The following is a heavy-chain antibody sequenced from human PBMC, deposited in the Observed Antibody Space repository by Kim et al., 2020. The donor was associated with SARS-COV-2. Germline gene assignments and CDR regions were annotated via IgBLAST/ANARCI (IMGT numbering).Heavy chain of an antibody. CDR3: ARDQGYSSSWYIDY. CDR1: GYTFTSYA. CDR2: IKTNTGHP. J-gene: IGHJ4*02. Sequence: ASVKVSCKASGYTFTSYAMNWVRQAPGQGLEWMGWIKTNTGHPTYAQDFTGRFVFSLDTSVSTAYLQISSLKAEDTAVYYCARDQGYSSSWYIDYWGQGTLVTVSS. D-gene: IGHD6-13*01. V-gene: IGHV7-4-1*02.